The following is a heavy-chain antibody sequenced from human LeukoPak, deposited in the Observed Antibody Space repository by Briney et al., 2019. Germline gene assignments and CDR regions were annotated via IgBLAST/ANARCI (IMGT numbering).Heavy chain of an antibody. Sequence: PGGSVRLSCTVSGFTVSSNSMSWVRQAPGKGLEWVSFIYSDNTHYSDSVKGRFTISRDNSKNTLYLQMNSLKTEDTAVYYCTTMHVGSPYYFDYWGQGTLVTVSS. CDR1: GFTVSSNS. CDR3: TTMHVGSPYYFDY. CDR2: IYSDNT. J-gene: IGHJ4*02. D-gene: IGHD1-26*01. V-gene: IGHV3-53*01.